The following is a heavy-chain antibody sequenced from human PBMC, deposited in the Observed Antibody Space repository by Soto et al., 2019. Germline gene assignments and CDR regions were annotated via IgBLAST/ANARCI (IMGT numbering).Heavy chain of an antibody. J-gene: IGHJ4*02. CDR3: ARAMVDMVRGVSHRPDNFDY. V-gene: IGHV4-30-4*01. D-gene: IGHD3-10*01. CDR1: GGSISSGDYD. CDR2: IYYSGST. Sequence: PSETLSLTCTVSGGSISSGDYDWSWIRQPPGKGLEWIGYIYYSGSTYYNPSLKSRVTISVDTSKNQFSLKLSSVTAADTAVYYCARAMVDMVRGVSHRPDNFDYWGQGTLVTVSS.